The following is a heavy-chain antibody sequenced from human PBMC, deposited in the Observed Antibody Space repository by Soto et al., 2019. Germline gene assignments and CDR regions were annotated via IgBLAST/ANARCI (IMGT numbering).Heavy chain of an antibody. J-gene: IGHJ4*02. Sequence: TSETLSLTCPLSGGSIRGTYYYLSWLRQSPGKGLEWLASVYYSGTTYYSPSLNGRVTISIDTAKNQFSLKVYSMTAADTAVYYCAVSRLTGVYDSWGLGTLVTVSS. CDR1: GGSIRGTYYY. CDR3: AVSRLTGVYDS. CDR2: VYYSGTT. D-gene: IGHD2-8*01. V-gene: IGHV4-39*01.